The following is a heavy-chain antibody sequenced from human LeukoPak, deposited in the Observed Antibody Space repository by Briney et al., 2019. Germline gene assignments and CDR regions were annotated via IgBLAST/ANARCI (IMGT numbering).Heavy chain of an antibody. CDR3: ATGPDYYNSSSYYPYY. CDR1: GGSISSYY. Sequence: SETLSLTCTVSGGSISSYYWSWIRQPPGKGLEWIGEINQSGSTNYNPSLKSRVTISVDTSKNQFSLKVNSVTAADTAVYYCATGPDYYNSSSYYPYYWGQGTLVTVSS. D-gene: IGHD3-22*01. J-gene: IGHJ4*02. CDR2: INQSGST. V-gene: IGHV4-34*01.